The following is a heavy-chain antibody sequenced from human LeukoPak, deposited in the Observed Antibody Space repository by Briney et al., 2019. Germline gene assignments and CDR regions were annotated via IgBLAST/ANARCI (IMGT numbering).Heavy chain of an antibody. J-gene: IGHJ5*02. Sequence: SETLSLTCAVYGGSFSGYYWSWIRQPPGKGLEWIGEINHSGSTNYNPSLKSRVTISVDTSKHQFSLKLSSVTAADTAVYYCARRPYYGSGSYYNVWWFDPWGQGTLVTVSS. CDR2: INHSGST. D-gene: IGHD3-10*01. CDR3: ARRPYYGSGSYYNVWWFDP. V-gene: IGHV4-34*01. CDR1: GGSFSGYY.